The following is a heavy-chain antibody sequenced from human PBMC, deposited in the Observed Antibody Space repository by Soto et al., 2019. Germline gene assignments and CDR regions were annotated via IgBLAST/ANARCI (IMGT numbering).Heavy chain of an antibody. CDR1: GGSISSGDYY. J-gene: IGHJ4*02. D-gene: IGHD2-15*01. CDR2: IYYSGST. Sequence: QVQLQESGPGLVKPSQTLSLTCTVSGGSISSGDYYWSWIRQHPGKGLEWIGYIYYSGSTYYNPYLKSRVTISVATTKNQFYLKLSSVTAADTAEYYCAREVTVVTGGFDYSGQGNLVTLSS. V-gene: IGHV4-30-4*01. CDR3: AREVTVVTGGFDY.